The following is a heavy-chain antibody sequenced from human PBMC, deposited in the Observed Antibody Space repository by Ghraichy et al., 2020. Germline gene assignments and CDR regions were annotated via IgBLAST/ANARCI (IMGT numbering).Heavy chain of an antibody. Sequence: SETLSLTCTVSGGSISSSNYYWGWIRQPPGKGLEWIGSIYYSGSTYYNPSLKSRVTISVDTSKNQFSLKLSSVTAADTAVYYCARHHRVVTATPNWSDPWGQGSLATVSS. V-gene: IGHV4-39*01. D-gene: IGHD2-15*01. J-gene: IGHJ5*02. CDR2: IYYSGST. CDR3: ARHHRVVTATPNWSDP. CDR1: GGSISSSNYY.